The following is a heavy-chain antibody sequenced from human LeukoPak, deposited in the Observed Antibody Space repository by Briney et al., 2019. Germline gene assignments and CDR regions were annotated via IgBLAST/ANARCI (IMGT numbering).Heavy chain of an antibody. CDR2: IYYSRST. CDR1: GGSISSYY. V-gene: IGHV4-59*01. D-gene: IGHD5-12*01. J-gene: IGHJ4*02. Sequence: SETLSLTCTVSGGSISSYYWSWIRQPPGKGLEWIGYIYYSRSTNYNPSLKSRVTISVDTSKNQFSLKLSSVTAADTAVYYCARFRSDYEYYFDYWGQGTLVTVSS. CDR3: ARFRSDYEYYFDY.